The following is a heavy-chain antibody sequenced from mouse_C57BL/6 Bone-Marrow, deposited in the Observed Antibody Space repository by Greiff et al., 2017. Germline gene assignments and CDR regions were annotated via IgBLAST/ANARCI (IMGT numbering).Heavy chain of an antibody. CDR3: ARGGCKVVD. J-gene: IGHJ2*01. V-gene: IGHV1-81*01. CDR2: IYPRSGNT. D-gene: IGHD1-1*01. CDR1: GYTFTSYG. Sequence: VQLQESGAELVRPGASVKLSCKASGYTFTSYGMSWVKQSPGQGLEWIGEIYPRSGNTYYNEKFKGQATLTADKASSTAYMELRSLTSEDSAVYFCARGGCKVVDWGQGTTLTVSS.